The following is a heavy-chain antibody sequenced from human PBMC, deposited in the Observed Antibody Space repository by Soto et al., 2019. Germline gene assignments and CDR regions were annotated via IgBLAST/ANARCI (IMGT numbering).Heavy chain of an antibody. CDR3: AKDKGGELSFAEGFDI. J-gene: IGHJ3*02. V-gene: IGHV3-9*01. CDR2: ISWNSGSI. D-gene: IGHD1-7*01. CDR1: GFTFDDYA. Sequence: EVQLVESGGGLVQPGRSLRLSCAASGFTFDDYAVHWVRQAPGKGLEWVSGISWNSGSIGYADSVKGRFTISRDNAKNSLDLQMDSLRAEDTGLYYWAKDKGGELSFAEGFDIWGQGTMVTVSS.